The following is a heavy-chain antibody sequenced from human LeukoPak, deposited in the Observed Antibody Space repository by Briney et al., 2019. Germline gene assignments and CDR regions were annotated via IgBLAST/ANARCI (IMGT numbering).Heavy chain of an antibody. CDR3: ARDRNTGSSYENLFEY. Sequence: PGGSLRLSRAASGFTFSSYWMHWVRQAPGKGLVWVSRINSDGSSTSYADSVKGRFTISRDNAKNTLYLQMNSLRAEDTSVYYCARDRNTGSSYENLFEYWGQGSLVTVSS. D-gene: IGHD1-26*01. J-gene: IGHJ4*02. CDR2: INSDGSST. V-gene: IGHV3-74*01. CDR1: GFTFSSYW.